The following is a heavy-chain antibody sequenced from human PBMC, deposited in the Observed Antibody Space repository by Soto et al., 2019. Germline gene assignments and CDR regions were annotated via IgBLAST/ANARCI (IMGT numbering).Heavy chain of an antibody. Sequence: GGSLRLSCAASGFTFSSYAMSWVRQAPGKGLEWVSAISGSGGSTYYADSVKGRFTISRDNSKNTLYLQMNSLRAEDTAVYYCAKRYGLMVYASAEDYYYGMDVWGQGTTVTVSS. CDR3: AKRYGLMVYASAEDYYYGMDV. CDR2: ISGSGGST. D-gene: IGHD2-8*01. CDR1: GFTFSSYA. V-gene: IGHV3-23*01. J-gene: IGHJ6*02.